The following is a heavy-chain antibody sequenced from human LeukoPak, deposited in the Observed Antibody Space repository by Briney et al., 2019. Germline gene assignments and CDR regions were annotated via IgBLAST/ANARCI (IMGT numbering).Heavy chain of an antibody. D-gene: IGHD4-17*01. J-gene: IGHJ4*02. CDR1: GFTFSRYG. CDR3: AKDYGDYNFDY. Sequence: GWSLRLSCAASGFTFSRYGMHWVRQAPGKGLEWVAVISYDGSNKYYADSVKGRFTISRDNSKNTLYLQMNSLRVEDTAVYYCAKDYGDYNFDYWGQGTLVTVSS. V-gene: IGHV3-30*18. CDR2: ISYDGSNK.